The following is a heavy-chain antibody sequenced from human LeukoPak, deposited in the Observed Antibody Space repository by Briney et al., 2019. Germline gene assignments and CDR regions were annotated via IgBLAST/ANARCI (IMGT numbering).Heavy chain of an antibody. CDR1: GGSISSSSYY. CDR3: ARTRYYYNSRSYGAPYYFDY. Sequence: SETLSLTCTVSGGSISSSSYYWGWIRQPPGKGLEWIGSIYYSGSTYYDPSLKSRVTISVDTSKNQFSLKLSSVTAADTAVYYCARTRYYYNSRSYGAPYYFDYWGQGTLVTVSS. V-gene: IGHV4-39*01. D-gene: IGHD3-10*01. CDR2: IYYSGST. J-gene: IGHJ4*02.